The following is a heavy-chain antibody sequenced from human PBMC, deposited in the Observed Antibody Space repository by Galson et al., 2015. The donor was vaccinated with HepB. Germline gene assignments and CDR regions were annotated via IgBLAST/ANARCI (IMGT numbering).Heavy chain of an antibody. CDR1: GGTFSSYA. D-gene: IGHD6-19*01. CDR3: ARVEGSSGWRGGGYFDY. J-gene: IGHJ4*02. V-gene: IGHV1-69*13. CDR2: IIPIFGTA. Sequence: SVKVSCKASGGTFSSYAISWVRQAPGQGLEWMGGIIPIFGTANYAQKFQGRVTITADESTSTAYMELSSLRSEDTAVYYCARVEGSSGWRGGGYFDYWGQGTLVTVSS.